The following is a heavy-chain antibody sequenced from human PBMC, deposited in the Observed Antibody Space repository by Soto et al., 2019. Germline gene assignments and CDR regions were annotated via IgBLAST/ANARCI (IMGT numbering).Heavy chain of an antibody. CDR3: ARDSVDSSSWYPSHYYYGMDV. D-gene: IGHD6-13*01. V-gene: IGHV1-69*13. CDR1: GGAFSSYA. CDR2: IIPIFGTA. Sequence: SVKVSCKASGGAFSSYAISWVRQAPGQGLEWMGGIIPIFGTANYAQKFQGRVTITADESTSTAYMELSSLRSEDTAVYYCARDSVDSSSWYPSHYYYGMDVWGQGTTVTVSS. J-gene: IGHJ6*02.